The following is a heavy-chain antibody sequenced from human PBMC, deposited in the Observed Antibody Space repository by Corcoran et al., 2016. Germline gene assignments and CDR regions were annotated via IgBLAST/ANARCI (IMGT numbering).Heavy chain of an antibody. J-gene: IGHJ6*02. Sequence: QVQLVQSGAEVKKPGSSVKVSCKASGGTFSSYAISWVRQAPGHGLEWMGGIIPIFGTANYAQKFQGRVTITADESTSTAYMELRSLRSEDTAVYYCAREVTGTTPDYYYYGMDVWGQGTTVTVSS. D-gene: IGHD4-4*01. CDR3: AREVTGTTPDYYYYGMDV. V-gene: IGHV1-69*01. CDR2: IIPIFGTA. CDR1: GGTFSSYA.